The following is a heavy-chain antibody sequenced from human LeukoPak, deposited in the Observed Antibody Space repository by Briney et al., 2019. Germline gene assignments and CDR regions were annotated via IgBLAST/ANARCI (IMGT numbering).Heavy chain of an antibody. CDR1: GFTFSSYA. CDR2: INHSGST. V-gene: IGHV4-34*01. Sequence: GSLRLSCAASGFTFSSYAMHWVRQPPGKGLEWIGEINHSGSTNYNPSLKSRVTISVDTSKNQFSLKLSSVTAADTAVYYCARGRYEYYYDSRRRPYFDYWGQGTLVTVSS. CDR3: ARGRYEYYYDSRRRPYFDY. D-gene: IGHD3-22*01. J-gene: IGHJ4*02.